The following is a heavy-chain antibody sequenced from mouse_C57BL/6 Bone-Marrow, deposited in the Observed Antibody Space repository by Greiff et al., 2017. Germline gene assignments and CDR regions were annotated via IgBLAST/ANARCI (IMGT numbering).Heavy chain of an antibody. CDR2: IYPGDGDT. V-gene: IGHV1-82*01. CDR3: ARPLYYYGSSYWYFDV. Sequence: QVQLQQSGPELVKPGASVKISCKASGYAFSSSWMHWVKQRPGKGLEWIGRIYPGDGDTNYNGKFKGKATLTADKSSSTAYMQLSSLTSEDSAVYFCARPLYYYGSSYWYFDVWGTGTTVTVSS. D-gene: IGHD1-1*01. J-gene: IGHJ1*03. CDR1: GYAFSSSW.